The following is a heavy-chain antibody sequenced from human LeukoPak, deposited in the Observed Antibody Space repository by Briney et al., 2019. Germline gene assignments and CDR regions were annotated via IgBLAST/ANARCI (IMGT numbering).Heavy chain of an antibody. D-gene: IGHD6-13*01. CDR1: GLTVSSSY. V-gene: IGHV3-53*01. CDR2: INSGGST. J-gene: IGHJ5*02. Sequence: GGSLRLSCAASGLTVSSSYMSWVRQAPGKGLEWVSGINSGGSTSYADSVKGRFTISRDNSKNTLYLQMNSLRAEDTAVYYCARTGGYRFDPWGRGTLVTVSS. CDR3: ARTGGYRFDP.